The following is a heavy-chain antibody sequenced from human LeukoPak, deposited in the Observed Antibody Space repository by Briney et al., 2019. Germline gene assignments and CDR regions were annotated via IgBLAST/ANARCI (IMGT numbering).Heavy chain of an antibody. CDR2: IYQSGST. Sequence: SETLSLSCGVPGGSISSSNWWSWVRQPPGKGLEWIGEIYQSGSTNYNPSLNSRVTISVDKSKNQFSPKLSSVTAADTSVYYWARARSVAATMTFDYWGQGTLVTVSS. J-gene: IGHJ4*02. CDR3: ARARSVAATMTFDY. CDR1: GGSISSSNW. D-gene: IGHD2-15*01. V-gene: IGHV4-4*02.